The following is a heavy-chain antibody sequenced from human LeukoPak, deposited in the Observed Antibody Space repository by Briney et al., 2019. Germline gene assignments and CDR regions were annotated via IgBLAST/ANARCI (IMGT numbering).Heavy chain of an antibody. CDR2: IYYSGST. J-gene: IGHJ4*02. D-gene: IGHD3-22*01. Sequence: PSETLSLTCAVSGGSISSSIYYWGWIRQPPGKGLEWIGSIYYSGSTYYNPSFKSRVTISVDTSKNQFSLKLSSVTAADTAVYYCARSVRQVVSTFDYWGQGTLVTVSS. CDR1: GGSISSSIYY. V-gene: IGHV4-39*01. CDR3: ARSVRQVVSTFDY.